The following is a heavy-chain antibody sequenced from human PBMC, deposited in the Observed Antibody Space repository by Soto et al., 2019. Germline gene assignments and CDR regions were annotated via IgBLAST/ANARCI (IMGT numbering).Heavy chain of an antibody. CDR3: ARDWASAGPFDY. J-gene: IGHJ4*02. CDR1: GYTFTSYG. D-gene: IGHD6-13*01. V-gene: IGHV1-18*01. CDR2: ISAYNGNT. Sequence: QVQLVQSGAEVKKPGASVKVSCKASGYTFTSYGISWVRPAPGPGLEWIGWISAYNGNTNYAQKLQGRVTMTTDTSTSTAYMELRSLRSDDTAFYYGARDWASAGPFDYWGQGTLVTVSS.